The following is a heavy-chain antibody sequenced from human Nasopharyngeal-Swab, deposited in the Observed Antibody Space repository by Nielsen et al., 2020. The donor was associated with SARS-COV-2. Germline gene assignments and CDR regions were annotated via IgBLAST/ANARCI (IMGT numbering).Heavy chain of an antibody. CDR1: GGSFSGYY. V-gene: IGHV4-34*01. Sequence: SETLSLTCAVYGGSFSGYYWSWIRQPPGKGLEWIGEINHSGSTNYNPSLKSRVTISVDTSKNQFSLKLSSVTAADTAVYYCARVRVFTFDYWGQGTLVTVSS. D-gene: IGHD3-10*01. CDR3: ARVRVFTFDY. CDR2: INHSGST. J-gene: IGHJ4*02.